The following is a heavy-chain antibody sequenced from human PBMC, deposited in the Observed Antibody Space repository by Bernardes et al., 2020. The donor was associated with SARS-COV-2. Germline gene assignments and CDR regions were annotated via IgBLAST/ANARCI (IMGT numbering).Heavy chain of an antibody. V-gene: IGHV3-9*01. Sequence: GGSLRLSCAASGFTFDDFAMHWVRQAPGKGLEWVSGISWNSGSIGYAASVKGRFTISRVNAKNSLYLQMNSLRPDDTALYYCAKDYETGELGIAVEGYCGHWGQGTLVTVSS. J-gene: IGHJ4*02. CDR2: ISWNSGSI. D-gene: IGHD6-19*01. CDR1: GFTFDDFA. CDR3: AKDYETGELGIAVEGYCGH.